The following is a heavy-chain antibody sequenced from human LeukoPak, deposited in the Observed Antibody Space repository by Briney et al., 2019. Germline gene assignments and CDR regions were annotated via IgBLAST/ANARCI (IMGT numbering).Heavy chain of an antibody. CDR3: ARDRYCSGGSCYDY. Sequence: ASVKVSCKASGYTFTGYYMHGVRQAPGQGLEWMGWINPNSGGTNYAQKFQGRVTMTRDTSISTAYMELSRLRSDDTAVYYCARDRYCSGGSCYDYWGQGTLVTVSS. V-gene: IGHV1-2*02. J-gene: IGHJ4*02. CDR1: GYTFTGYY. CDR2: INPNSGGT. D-gene: IGHD2-15*01.